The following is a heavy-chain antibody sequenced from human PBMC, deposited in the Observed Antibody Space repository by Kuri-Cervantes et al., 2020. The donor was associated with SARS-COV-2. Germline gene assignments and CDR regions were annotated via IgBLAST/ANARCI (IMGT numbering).Heavy chain of an antibody. V-gene: IGHV1-18*01. CDR2: ISAYNGNT. D-gene: IGHD6-6*01. CDR1: GYTFTSYG. CDR3: ARAVVGYSSSLGVPDNWFDP. Sequence: ASVKVSCKASGYTFTSYGISWVRQAPGQGLERMGWISAYNGNTNYAQKLQGRVTMTTDTSTSTAYMELRSLRSDDTAVYYCARAVVGYSSSLGVPDNWFDPWGQGTLVTDSS. J-gene: IGHJ5*02.